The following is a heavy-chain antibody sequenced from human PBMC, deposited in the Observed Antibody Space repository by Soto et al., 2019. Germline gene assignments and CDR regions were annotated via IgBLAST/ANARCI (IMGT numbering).Heavy chain of an antibody. CDR3: ARLERYCSSTSCYRGIDY. CDR1: GGSSSSYY. D-gene: IGHD2-2*01. CDR2: IYYSGST. Sequence: PSETLCLSCTVAGGSSSSYYGSWIRQPPGKGLEWIGYIYYSGSTNYNPSLKSRVTISVDTSKNQFSLKLSSVTAADTAVYYCARLERYCSSTSCYRGIDYWGQGTLVTVSS. V-gene: IGHV4-59*08. J-gene: IGHJ4*02.